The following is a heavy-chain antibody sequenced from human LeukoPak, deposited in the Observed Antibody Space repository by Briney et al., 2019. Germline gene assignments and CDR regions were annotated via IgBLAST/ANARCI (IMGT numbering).Heavy chain of an antibody. J-gene: IGHJ4*02. CDR2: INHSGST. CDR1: GGSISSYY. Sequence: PSETLSLTCTVSGGSISSYYWSWIRQPPGKGLEWIGEINHSGSTNYNPSLKSRVTISVDTSKNQFSLRLSSVTAADTAVYYCARGQTPVVTRFLEVFDYWGQGTLVTASS. D-gene: IGHD4-23*01. V-gene: IGHV4-34*01. CDR3: ARGQTPVVTRFLEVFDY.